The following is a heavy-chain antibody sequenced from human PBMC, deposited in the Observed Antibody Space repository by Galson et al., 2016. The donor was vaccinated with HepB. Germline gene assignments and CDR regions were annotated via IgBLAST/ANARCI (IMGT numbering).Heavy chain of an antibody. CDR1: GFSLNSRGMC. Sequence: PALVKPTQTLTLTCTFSGFSLNSRGMCVSWIRQPPGKALEWLARIDWDDDKYYSTSLKTRLTISKDTSNNQVVLTMTNMEPVDTATYYCARTQTIFGVVKLDYWGQGTLVTVSS. J-gene: IGHJ4*02. CDR3: ARTQTIFGVVKLDY. CDR2: IDWDDDK. D-gene: IGHD3-3*01. V-gene: IGHV2-70*11.